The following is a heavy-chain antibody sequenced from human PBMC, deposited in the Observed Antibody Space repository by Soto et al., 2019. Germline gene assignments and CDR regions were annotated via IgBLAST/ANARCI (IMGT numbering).Heavy chain of an antibody. CDR1: GGSVTSEHYY. Sequence: QVQLQESGPGLVKSSETLSLTCTVSGGSVTSEHYYWNWIRQPPGKGLEWIGYFFYTGSTNYNPTLESRITMSVDVSKNHFSLRLTSVTAADTAVYYCAGGTDGKKVAYWGQGALVTVSS. CDR2: FFYTGST. J-gene: IGHJ4*02. D-gene: IGHD5-12*01. CDR3: AGGTDGKKVAY. V-gene: IGHV4-61*03.